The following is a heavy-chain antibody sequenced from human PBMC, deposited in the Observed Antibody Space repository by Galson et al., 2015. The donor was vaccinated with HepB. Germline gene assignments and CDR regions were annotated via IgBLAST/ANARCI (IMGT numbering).Heavy chain of an antibody. Sequence: AASGFTFSGSAMHWVRQASGSGLEWVGRIGGKANSYATAYAASVKGRFTISRDDSKNTAYMQMNSLKTEDTAVYYCTRLGDLSGYSSLWGQGTLVTVSS. CDR3: TRLGDLSGYSSL. J-gene: IGHJ4*02. D-gene: IGHD6-13*01. V-gene: IGHV3-73*01. CDR1: GFTFSGSA. CDR2: IGGKANSYAT.